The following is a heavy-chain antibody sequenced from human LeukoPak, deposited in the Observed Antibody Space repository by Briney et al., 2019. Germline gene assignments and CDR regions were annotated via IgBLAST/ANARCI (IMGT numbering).Heavy chain of an antibody. CDR1: GFSVSDNY. J-gene: IGHJ3*02. CDR3: ARAPLWPPGVFDI. Sequence: PGGSLRLSCAASGFSVSDNYMSWVRQAPGKRPEWVSLIYNDGSAAYADSVKGRFTISKDNSRNTLYLQMNGLRAEDTAVYYCARAPLWPPGVFDIWGQGTMVTVSS. V-gene: IGHV3-66*01. CDR2: IYNDGSA. D-gene: IGHD2-8*01.